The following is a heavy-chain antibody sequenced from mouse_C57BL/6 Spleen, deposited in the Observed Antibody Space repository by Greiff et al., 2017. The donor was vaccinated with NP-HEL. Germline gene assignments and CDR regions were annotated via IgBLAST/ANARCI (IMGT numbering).Heavy chain of an antibody. Sequence: EVKLQESGPGMVKPSQSLSLTCTVTGYSITSGYDWHWIRHFPGNKLEWMGYISYSGSTNYNPSLKSRISITHDTSKNHFFLKLNSVTTEDTATYYCASRGYDEDAMDYWGQGTSVTVSS. D-gene: IGHD2-2*01. CDR1: GYSITSGYD. V-gene: IGHV3-1*01. J-gene: IGHJ4*01. CDR3: ASRGYDEDAMDY. CDR2: ISYSGST.